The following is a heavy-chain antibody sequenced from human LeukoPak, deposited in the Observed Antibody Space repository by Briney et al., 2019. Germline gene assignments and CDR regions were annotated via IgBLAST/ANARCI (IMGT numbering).Heavy chain of an antibody. V-gene: IGHV4-34*01. D-gene: IGHD6-13*01. CDR2: ITHSGST. J-gene: IGHJ6*03. Sequence: SETLSLTCTVSGGSISSYYWSWIRQPPGKGLEWIGEITHSGSTNYNPSLKSRVSISVDTSKNQFSLKLSSVAAADTAVYYCARSYSRFYYYYMDVWGKGTTVTVSS. CDR1: GGSISSYY. CDR3: ARSYSRFYYYYMDV.